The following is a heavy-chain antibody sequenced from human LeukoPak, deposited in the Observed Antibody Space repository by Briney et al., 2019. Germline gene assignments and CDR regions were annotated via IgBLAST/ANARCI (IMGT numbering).Heavy chain of an antibody. CDR3: ARAPWDYDFWSGYSDLMYYFDY. CDR1: GGSISSSTYY. D-gene: IGHD3-3*01. V-gene: IGHV4-39*07. Sequence: SETLSLTCTVSGGSISSSTYYWGWIRQPPGKGLEWIGSIFYSGRTYYNPSLKSRVTMSVDTSKNQFSLILSSVNAADTAVYYCARAPWDYDFWSGYSDLMYYFDYWGQGTLVTVSS. CDR2: IFYSGRT. J-gene: IGHJ4*02.